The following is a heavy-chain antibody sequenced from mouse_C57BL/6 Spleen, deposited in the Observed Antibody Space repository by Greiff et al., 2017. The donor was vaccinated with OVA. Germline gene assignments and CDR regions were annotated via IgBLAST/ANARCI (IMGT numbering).Heavy chain of an antibody. CDR1: GYTFTSYW. D-gene: IGHD1-1*01. J-gene: IGHJ3*01. V-gene: IGHV1-53*01. CDR3: AREGVYGSGAY. CDR2: INPSNGGT. Sequence: QVHVKQPGTELVKPGASVKLSCKASGYTFTSYWMHWVKQRPGQGLEWIGNINPSNGGTNYNEKFKSKATLTVDKSSSTAYMQLSSLTSEDSAVYYCAREGVYGSGAYWGQGTLVTVSA.